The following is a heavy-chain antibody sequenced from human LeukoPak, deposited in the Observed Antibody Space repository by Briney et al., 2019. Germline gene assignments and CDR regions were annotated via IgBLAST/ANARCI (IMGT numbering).Heavy chain of an antibody. CDR3: AKAAPSSGSDHNWFDR. V-gene: IGHV3-9*01. CDR2: ISWNSGRI. D-gene: IGHD3-10*01. J-gene: IGHJ5*01. CDR1: GFTFDDYA. Sequence: PGRSLRLSCAASGFTFDDYAMHCVRQAPGKGLEWVSGISWNSGRIGYADSVKGRFTISRDNAKNSLYLQMNSLRADDTALYYCAKAAPSSGSDHNWFDRWGQGTLVTVSS.